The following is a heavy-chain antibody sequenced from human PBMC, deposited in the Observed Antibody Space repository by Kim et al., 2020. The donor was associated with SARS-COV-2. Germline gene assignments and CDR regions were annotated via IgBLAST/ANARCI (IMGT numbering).Heavy chain of an antibody. CDR3: AREAGNTMVRGVIILRGGMDV. Sequence: ASVKVSCKASGYTFTSYYMHWVRQAPGQGLEWMGIINPSGGSTSYAQKFQGRVTMTRDTSTSTVYMELSSLRSEDTAVYYCAREAGNTMVRGVIILRGGMDVWGQGTTVTVSS. CDR1: GYTFTSYY. V-gene: IGHV1-46*01. D-gene: IGHD3-10*01. J-gene: IGHJ6*02. CDR2: INPSGGST.